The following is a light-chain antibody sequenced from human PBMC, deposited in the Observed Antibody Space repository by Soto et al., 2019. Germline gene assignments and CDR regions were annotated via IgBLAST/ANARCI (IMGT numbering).Light chain of an antibody. Sequence: QSALTQPASVSGSPGQSITISCPGTSSDIGSYNYVSWYQHHLGKGPKLVVYEVSDRPSWIADRFSGSKSDNTASLTISGLQAEDEADYYCSSYTTTRAFVFGTGTKLTVL. J-gene: IGLJ1*01. CDR3: SSYTTTRAFV. V-gene: IGLV2-14*01. CDR2: EVS. CDR1: SSDIGSYNY.